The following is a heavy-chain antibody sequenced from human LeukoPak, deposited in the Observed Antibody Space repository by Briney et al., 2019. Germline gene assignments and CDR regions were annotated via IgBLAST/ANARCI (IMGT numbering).Heavy chain of an antibody. D-gene: IGHD6-19*01. V-gene: IGHV3-21*01. CDR2: ITRSGYI. CDR3: ARDVSSGWLDLDY. Sequence: GGSLRLSCAASGFTVSTYRMNWIRQAPGKGLEWVSSITRSGYIYYADSLKGRFTISRDNANNSLYLQMNSLRAEDTAVYYCARDVSSGWLDLDYWGQGTLVTVSS. CDR1: GFTVSTYR. J-gene: IGHJ4*02.